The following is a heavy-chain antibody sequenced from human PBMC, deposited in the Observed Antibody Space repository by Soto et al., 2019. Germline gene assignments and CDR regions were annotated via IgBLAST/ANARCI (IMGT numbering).Heavy chain of an antibody. CDR1: GFTFSSYA. CDR2: ISGSGGST. CDR3: AKSGAAGTIGYLQH. D-gene: IGHD6-13*01. J-gene: IGHJ1*01. Sequence: EEQLLESGGGLVQPGGSLRLSCAASGFTFSSYAMSWVRQAPGKGLEWVSAISGSGGSTYYADSVKGRFTISRDNTKKTLYLQINSLRAEDTAVYYWAKSGAAGTIGYLQHWGQGTLVTVSS. V-gene: IGHV3-23*01.